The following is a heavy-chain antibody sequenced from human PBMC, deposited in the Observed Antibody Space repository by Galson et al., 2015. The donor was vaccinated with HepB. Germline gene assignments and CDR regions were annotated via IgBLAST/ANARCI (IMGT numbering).Heavy chain of an antibody. CDR3: ASCMFAGGAAACYGAFDI. CDR2: IYPGDSDT. J-gene: IGHJ3*02. CDR1: GYSFTSYW. V-gene: IGHV5-51*01. Sequence: QSGAEVKKPGESLKISCKGSGYSFTSYWIGWVRQMPGKGLEWMGIIYPGDSDTRYSPSFQGQVTISADKSISTAYLQWSSLKASDTAMYYCASCMFAGGAAACYGAFDIWGQGTMVTVSS. D-gene: IGHD6-13*01.